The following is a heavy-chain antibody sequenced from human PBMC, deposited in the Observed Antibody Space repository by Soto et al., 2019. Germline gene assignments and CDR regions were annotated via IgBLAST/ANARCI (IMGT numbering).Heavy chain of an antibody. CDR3: ARGHQSAAFDP. CDR1: GDSFSSNSAA. V-gene: IGHV6-1*01. CDR2: TYYRSKWYN. Sequence: SQTLSLTCAISGDSFSSNSAACNWIRQSPSRGLEWLGRTYYRSKWYNDYAVSVKSRITINPDTSKNQFSLQLNSVPPEDTAVYYCARGHQSAAFDPWGQGTLVTVSS. J-gene: IGHJ5*02.